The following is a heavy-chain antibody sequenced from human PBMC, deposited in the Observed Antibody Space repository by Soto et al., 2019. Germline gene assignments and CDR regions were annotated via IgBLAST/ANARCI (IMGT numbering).Heavy chain of an antibody. Sequence: PGGSLRLSCAASGFTFSSYAMHWVRQAPGKGLEWVAVISYDGSNKYYADSVKGRFTISRDNSKNTLYLQMNSLRADDTAVYYCVRDVGPRWFDPWGQGTLVTVSS. CDR3: VRDVGPRWFDP. CDR2: ISYDGSNK. J-gene: IGHJ5*02. CDR1: GFTFSSYA. V-gene: IGHV3-30-3*01.